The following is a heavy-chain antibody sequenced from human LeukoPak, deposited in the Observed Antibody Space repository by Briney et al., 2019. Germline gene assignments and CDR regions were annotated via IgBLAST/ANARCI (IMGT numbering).Heavy chain of an antibody. Sequence: SETLSLTCTVSGGSISSSSYYWGWIRQPPGKGLEWIGSIYYSGSTYYKPSLRSRVTISVDTSKSQFSLKLSSVTAADTAVYYCARKNPLYCSGGSCYSLNAFDIWGQGTMITVSS. V-gene: IGHV4-39*01. CDR1: GGSISSSSYY. D-gene: IGHD2-15*01. CDR2: IYYSGST. J-gene: IGHJ3*02. CDR3: ARKNPLYCSGGSCYSLNAFDI.